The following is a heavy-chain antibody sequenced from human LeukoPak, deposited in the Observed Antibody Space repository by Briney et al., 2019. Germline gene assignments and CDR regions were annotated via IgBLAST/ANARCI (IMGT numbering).Heavy chain of an antibody. D-gene: IGHD6-6*01. CDR2: IYYSGST. CDR3: AREDSSSSGYFDY. V-gene: IGHV4-30-4*08. CDR1: GGSISSGDYY. J-gene: IGHJ4*02. Sequence: SETLSLTCTVSGGSISSGDYYWSWIRQPPGKGLEWIGYIYYSGSTYYNLSLKSRVTISVDTSKNQFSLKLSSVTAADTAVYYCAREDSSSSGYFDYWGQGTLVTVSS.